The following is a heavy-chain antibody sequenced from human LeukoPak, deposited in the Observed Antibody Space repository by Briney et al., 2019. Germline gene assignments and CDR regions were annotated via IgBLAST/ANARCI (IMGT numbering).Heavy chain of an antibody. V-gene: IGHV1-69*01. CDR2: IIPIFGTA. Sequence: SVKVSCTASGGTFSSYAISWVRQAPGQGLEWMGGIIPIFGTANYAQKFQGRVTITADESTSTAYMELSSLRSEDTAVYYCARAPGRYCSGGSCYSENIYYYYGMNVWGQGTTVTVSS. D-gene: IGHD2-15*01. CDR3: ARAPGRYCSGGSCYSENIYYYYGMNV. CDR1: GGTFSSYA. J-gene: IGHJ6*02.